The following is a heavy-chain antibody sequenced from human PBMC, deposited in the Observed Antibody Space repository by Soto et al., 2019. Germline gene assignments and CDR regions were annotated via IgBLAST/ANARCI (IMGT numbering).Heavy chain of an antibody. CDR2: ISANSGDT. J-gene: IGHJ4*02. CDR3: ARIPFDHVWGTDRYSPNFDY. V-gene: IGHV1-18*04. CDR1: GYNFAGSG. D-gene: IGHD3-16*02. Sequence: ASVKVSCKASGYNFAGSGFIWVRQAPGQGLEWMGWISANSGDTNYAQNLQGRVTMTTDTSTSTAYMELRSLRAEDTAVYYCARIPFDHVWGTDRYSPNFDYWGQGTQVTVSS.